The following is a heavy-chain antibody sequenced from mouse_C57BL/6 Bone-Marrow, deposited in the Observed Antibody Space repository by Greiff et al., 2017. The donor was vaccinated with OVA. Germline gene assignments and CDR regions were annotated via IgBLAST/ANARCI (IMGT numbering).Heavy chain of an antibody. D-gene: IGHD2-13*01. CDR3: ASDFVYYYAMDY. CDR2: ISSGRGTI. V-gene: IGHV5-17*01. CDR1: GFTFSDYG. J-gene: IGHJ4*01. Sequence: EVKLVESGGGLVKPGGSLKLSCAASGFTFSDYGMHWVRQAPEKGLEWVAYISSGRGTIYYADTVKGRFTLSRDNAKNTLFLQMTSLRAENTAIYYCASDFVYYYAMDYWGQGTSVTVSS.